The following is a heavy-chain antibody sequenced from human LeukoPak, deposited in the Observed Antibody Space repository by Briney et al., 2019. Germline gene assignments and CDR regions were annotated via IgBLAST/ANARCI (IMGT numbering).Heavy chain of an antibody. CDR1: GFTFSSYG. D-gene: IGHD5-18*01. CDR3: ANGYSYGDNPDAFDI. Sequence: TGGSLRLSCAASGFTFSSYGMHWVRQAPGKGLEWVAVIWYDGSNKYYADSVKGRFTISRDNAKNSLYLQMNSLRAEDTALYYCANGYSYGDNPDAFDIWGQGTMVTVSS. J-gene: IGHJ3*02. V-gene: IGHV3-33*03. CDR2: IWYDGSNK.